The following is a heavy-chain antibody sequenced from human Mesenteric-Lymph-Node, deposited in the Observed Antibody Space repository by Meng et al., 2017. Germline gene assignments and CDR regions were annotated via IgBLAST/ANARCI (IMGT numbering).Heavy chain of an antibody. CDR2: ITTYSGII. J-gene: IGHJ4*02. CDR1: GFSFRTYE. V-gene: IGHV3-48*03. D-gene: IGHD2-8*01. Sequence: GESLKISCLASGFSFRTYEMNWVRQAPGKGLEWISYITTYSGIIYYADSVKGRFTISRDNAKNTLYLQMNSLRVDDTAIYYCARGALSEGVTRYFDFWGQGTLVTVSS. CDR3: ARGALSEGVTRYFDF.